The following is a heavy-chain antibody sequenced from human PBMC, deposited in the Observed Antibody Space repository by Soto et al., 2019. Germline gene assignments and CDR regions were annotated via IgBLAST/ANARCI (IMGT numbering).Heavy chain of an antibody. D-gene: IGHD2-2*01. CDR1: GGSISSSSYY. CDR3: ALNIVVVPAAIRAFAFDY. J-gene: IGHJ4*02. CDR2: IYYSGST. Sequence: QLQLQESGPGLVKPSETLSLTCTVSGGSISSSSYYWGWIRQPPGKGLEWIGSIYYSGSTYYNPSLKSRVTISVDTSKNQFSLKLSSVTAADTDVYYCALNIVVVPAAIRAFAFDYWGQGTLVTVSS. V-gene: IGHV4-39*01.